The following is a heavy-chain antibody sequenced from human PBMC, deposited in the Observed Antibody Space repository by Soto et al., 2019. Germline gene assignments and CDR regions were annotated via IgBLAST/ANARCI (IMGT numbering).Heavy chain of an antibody. CDR1: GFTFSSYA. Sequence: GGSLILSCAASGFTFSSYAMSWVRQAPGKGLEWVSAISGSGGSTYYADSVKGRFTISRDNSKNTLYLQMNSLRAEDTAVYYCAKDVVVVVAAIFHAFDIWGQGTMVTVSS. CDR3: AKDVVVVVAAIFHAFDI. CDR2: ISGSGGST. D-gene: IGHD2-15*01. V-gene: IGHV3-23*01. J-gene: IGHJ3*02.